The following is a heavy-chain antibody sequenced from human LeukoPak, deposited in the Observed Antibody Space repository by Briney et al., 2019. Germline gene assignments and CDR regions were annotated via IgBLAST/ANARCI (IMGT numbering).Heavy chain of an antibody. V-gene: IGHV4-34*01. CDR1: GGSISSYY. CDR2: INHSGST. D-gene: IGHD4-11*01. J-gene: IGHJ4*02. CDR3: ARSGMTTVTTVDY. Sequence: SETLSLTCTVSGGSISSYYWSWIRQPPGKGLEWIGEINHSGSTNYSPSLKSRVTISVDTSKNQFSLKLSSVTAADTAVYYCARSGMTTVTTVDYWGQGTLVTVSS.